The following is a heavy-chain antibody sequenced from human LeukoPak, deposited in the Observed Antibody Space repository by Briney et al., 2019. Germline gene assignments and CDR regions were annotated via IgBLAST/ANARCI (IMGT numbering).Heavy chain of an antibody. Sequence: GGSLRLSCVASGFTFSSYAMSWVRQAPGKGLEWVSAISGSGVTTHYAGSVKGRFSISRDNSKNTLYLQMNSLRAEDTALYYCAKKVVVGATSPYSDFQDWGQGTLATVSS. CDR1: GFTFSSYA. CDR2: ISGSGVTT. V-gene: IGHV3-23*01. J-gene: IGHJ1*01. CDR3: AKKVVVGATSPYSDFQD. D-gene: IGHD1-26*01.